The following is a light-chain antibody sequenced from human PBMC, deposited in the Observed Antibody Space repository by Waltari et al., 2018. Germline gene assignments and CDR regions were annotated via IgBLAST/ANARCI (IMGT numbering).Light chain of an antibody. CDR3: MQATHPYT. J-gene: IGKJ2*01. CDR1: QSLVYSEGNTY. V-gene: IGKV2-30*01. CDR2: KVS. Sequence: DVVMSQSPLSLPVTLGQRAPTSCRSSQSLVYSEGNTYLKWCQQRPGQSPSRLIYKVSNRDSGVPDRFSGSGSGTDFTLKISRVEAEDVGVYYCMQATHPYTFGQGTKLEIK.